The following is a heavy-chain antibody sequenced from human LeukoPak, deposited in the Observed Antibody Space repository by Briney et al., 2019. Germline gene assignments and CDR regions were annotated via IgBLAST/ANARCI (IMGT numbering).Heavy chain of an antibody. D-gene: IGHD3-16*02. CDR2: IGTAGDT. V-gene: IGHV3-13*01. CDR1: GFTFSSYD. J-gene: IGHJ2*01. Sequence: SGGSLRLSCAASGFTFSSYDMHWVRQGTGKGLEWVSSIGTAGDTYYPGSVKGRFTISRENAKNSLYLQMNSLRDGDTAVYYCAREIVSPGYWYFDLWGRGTLVTVSS. CDR3: AREIVSPGYWYFDL.